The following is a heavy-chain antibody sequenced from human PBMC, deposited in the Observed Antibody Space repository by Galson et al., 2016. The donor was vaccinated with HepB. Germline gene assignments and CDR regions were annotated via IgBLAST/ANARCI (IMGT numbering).Heavy chain of an antibody. J-gene: IGHJ4*02. CDR2: ITSSGGLS. V-gene: IGHV3-11*01. CDR3: AREGFHLGELSAQFDY. CDR1: GFTFSETY. D-gene: IGHD3-16*02. Sequence: SLRLSCAASGFTFSETYMTWVRQAPGKGLEWISYITSSGGLSYYADSMEGRFTISRDNAKNSVYLQINSLRAEDTAVYYCAREGFHLGELSAQFDYWGQGTLVTVSS.